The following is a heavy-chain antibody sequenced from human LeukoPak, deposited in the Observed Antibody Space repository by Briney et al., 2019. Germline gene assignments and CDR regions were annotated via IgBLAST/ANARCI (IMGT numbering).Heavy chain of an antibody. CDR3: ARATGYSSGWSYYMDV. V-gene: IGHV1-18*01. J-gene: IGHJ6*03. Sequence: ASVKVSCKASGYSFTSYGITWVRQAPGQGLEWMGWISAYNGDTNYLQKLQGRVTMTTDTSTSTAYMELRSLRSDDTAVYYCARATGYSSGWSYYMDVWGKGTTVTVSS. CDR1: GYSFTSYG. D-gene: IGHD6-19*01. CDR2: ISAYNGDT.